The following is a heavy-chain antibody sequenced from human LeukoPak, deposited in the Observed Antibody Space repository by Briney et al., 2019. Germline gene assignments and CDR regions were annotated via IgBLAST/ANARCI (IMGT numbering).Heavy chain of an antibody. J-gene: IGHJ2*01. Sequence: PGGSLRLSCAASGFTFSNYIINWVRQAPGKGLEWVSSITSSNNYIYYADSMKGRFTISRDNAKNSLYLQMNSLRAEDTAVYYCVTTWGAHYWYFDLWGRGALVTVSS. V-gene: IGHV3-21*01. D-gene: IGHD1-26*01. CDR3: VTTWGAHYWYFDL. CDR1: GFTFSNYI. CDR2: ITSSNNYI.